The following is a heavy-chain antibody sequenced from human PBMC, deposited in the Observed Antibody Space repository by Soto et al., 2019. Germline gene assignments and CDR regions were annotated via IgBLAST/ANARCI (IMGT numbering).Heavy chain of an antibody. Sequence: SATLSLTCSASGGSITSSSHFWGWVRQPPGKGLEWIGTSYFTGNTYYTPSLKSRLTMSIDTSKNEFSLRLNSVTAADTAVYYCAGQTFTIAAASYGRSNWFDPWGPGTLVTVSS. D-gene: IGHD6-25*01. CDR1: GGSITSSSHF. V-gene: IGHV4-39*01. J-gene: IGHJ5*02. CDR3: AGQTFTIAAASYGRSNWFDP. CDR2: SYFTGNT.